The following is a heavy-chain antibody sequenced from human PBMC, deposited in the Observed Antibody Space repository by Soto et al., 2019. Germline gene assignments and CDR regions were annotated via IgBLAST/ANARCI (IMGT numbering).Heavy chain of an antibody. CDR2: ISSSGSTI. Sequence: TGGSLRLSCAASGFTFSSYEMNWVRQAPGKGLEWVSYISSSGSTIYYADSVKGRFTISRDNAKNSLYLQMNSLRAEDTAVYYCASSLGGYSYGSSFDYWGQGTLVTVSS. J-gene: IGHJ4*02. CDR3: ASSLGGYSYGSSFDY. D-gene: IGHD5-18*01. V-gene: IGHV3-48*03. CDR1: GFTFSSYE.